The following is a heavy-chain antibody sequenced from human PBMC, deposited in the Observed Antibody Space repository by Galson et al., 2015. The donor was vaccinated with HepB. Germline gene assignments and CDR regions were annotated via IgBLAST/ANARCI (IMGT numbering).Heavy chain of an antibody. CDR1: GFSFSTYG. J-gene: IGHJ4*02. CDR3: TKGGDFDS. CDR2: ITSDGSNK. Sequence: SLRLSCAASGFSFSTYGMQWVRQAPGKGLEWVAIITSDGSNKYYADSVKGRFTVSRDNSKNTVYLQMNSLRREDTAVYYCTKGGDFDSWGQGTLVTVSS. V-gene: IGHV3-30*18.